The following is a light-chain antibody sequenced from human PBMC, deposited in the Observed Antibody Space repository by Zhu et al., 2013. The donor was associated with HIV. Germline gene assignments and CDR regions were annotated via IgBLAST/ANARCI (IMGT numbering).Light chain of an antibody. CDR3: QQYNNYPRT. Sequence: DIQMTQSPSTLSASVGDRVTITCRASQSISNWLAWYQQKPGKAPKLLIYKASSLESGVPSRFSGSGSGTEFTLTISSLQPDDFATYYCQQYNNYPRTFGQGTKVE. CDR1: QSISNW. CDR2: KAS. V-gene: IGKV1-5*03. J-gene: IGKJ1*01.